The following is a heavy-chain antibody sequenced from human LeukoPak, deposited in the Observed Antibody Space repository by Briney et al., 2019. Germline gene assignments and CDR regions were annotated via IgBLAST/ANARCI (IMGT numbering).Heavy chain of an antibody. CDR1: GGSISSYD. CDR2: IYYSGNT. V-gene: IGHV4-59*01. D-gene: IGHD6-13*01. CDR3: ARARYSSSWACDY. Sequence: SETLSLTCTVSGGSISSYDWSWIRQPPGKGLEWIGHIYYSGNTNYNPSLKSRVTISVDTSKNQFSLKLSSVTAADTAVYYCARARYSSSWACDYWGQGTLVTVSS. J-gene: IGHJ4*02.